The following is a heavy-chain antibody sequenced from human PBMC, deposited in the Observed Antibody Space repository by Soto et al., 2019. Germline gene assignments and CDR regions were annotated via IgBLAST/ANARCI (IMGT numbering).Heavy chain of an antibody. CDR1: GGSIISAGNY. Sequence: QLQLQESGSGLVKASQTLSLTCAVSGGSIISAGNYCSWIRQPPGQDLDWIGYIYHSGSIYYNPSLKSRVTISMDRSKNQFSLRLSSVPAADTAVYYCARGKGGDYDRSRYYAVEYFHHWGQGNLVAVAA. J-gene: IGHJ1*01. D-gene: IGHD3-22*01. V-gene: IGHV4-30-2*01. CDR2: IYHSGSI. CDR3: ARGKGGDYDRSRYYAVEYFHH.